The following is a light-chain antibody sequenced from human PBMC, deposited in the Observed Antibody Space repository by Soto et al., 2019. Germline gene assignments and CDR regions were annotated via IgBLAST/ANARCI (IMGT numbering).Light chain of an antibody. V-gene: IGKV3-15*01. CDR3: QQAGT. Sequence: EKVMTQSPATPSVSPGERATLSCRASQSVSSNLAWYQQKPGQAPGLLIYGASTRATGIPARFSGSGSGTEFTLTISSLQSEDFAVYYCQQAGTFGPGTKVDIK. CDR2: GAS. CDR1: QSVSSN. J-gene: IGKJ3*01.